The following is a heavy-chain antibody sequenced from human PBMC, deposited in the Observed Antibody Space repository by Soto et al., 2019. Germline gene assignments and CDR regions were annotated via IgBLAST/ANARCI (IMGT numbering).Heavy chain of an antibody. J-gene: IGHJ6*02. CDR1: GYSFTIYW. V-gene: IGHV5-51*01. Sequence: PGESLKISCKGSGYSFTIYWIGWVRQMPGKGLEWMGIIYPGDSDTRYSPSFQGQVTISADKSISTAYLQWSSLKASDTAMYYCARPRGGWGFSYGMDVWGQGTTVTVSS. CDR2: IYPGDSDT. CDR3: ARPRGGWGFSYGMDV. D-gene: IGHD3-10*01.